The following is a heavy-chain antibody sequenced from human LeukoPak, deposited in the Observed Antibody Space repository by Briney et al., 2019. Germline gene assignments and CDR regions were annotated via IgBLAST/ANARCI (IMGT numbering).Heavy chain of an antibody. V-gene: IGHV1-46*01. J-gene: IGHJ5*02. CDR2: INPGGSST. D-gene: IGHD3-16*02. CDR3: ARDNSVGDIAWWFDP. CDR1: GYTFTGYY. Sequence: RASVKVSCTASGYTFTGYYMHWVRQAPGQGLEWMGLINPGGSSTLYAQKFQGRVTMTRDMSTTTDYMELSSLRSEDTAVYYCARDNSVGDIAWWFDPWGQGTLVTVSS.